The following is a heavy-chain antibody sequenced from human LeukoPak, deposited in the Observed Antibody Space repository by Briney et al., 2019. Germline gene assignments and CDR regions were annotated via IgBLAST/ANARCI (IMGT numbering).Heavy chain of an antibody. V-gene: IGHV1-24*01. CDR1: GYTLTELS. J-gene: IGHJ4*02. D-gene: IGHD3-16*02. CDR2: FDPEDGET. Sequence: ASVKVSCKVSGYTLTELSMHWVRQAPGKGLEWMGGFDPEDGETIYAQKFQGRVTMTEDTSTDTAYMELSSLRSEDTAVYYCATSSLIYDYVWGSYRFPFDYWGQGTLVTVSS. CDR3: ATSSLIYDYVWGSYRFPFDY.